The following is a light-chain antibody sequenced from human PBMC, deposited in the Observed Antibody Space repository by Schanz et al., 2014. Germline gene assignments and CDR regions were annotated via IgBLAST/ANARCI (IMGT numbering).Light chain of an antibody. CDR1: TSYIGAASD. CDR3: HSYDSSLSGSV. Sequence: QSVLTQPPSVSGAPGQRITISCTGSTSYIGAASDVHWYQQLPGTAPKLLIHHNSNRPSGVPDRFSGSKSGTSASLAITGLQAEDEAEYYCHSYDSSLSGSVFGGGTKLTVL. J-gene: IGLJ3*02. V-gene: IGLV1-40*01. CDR2: HNS.